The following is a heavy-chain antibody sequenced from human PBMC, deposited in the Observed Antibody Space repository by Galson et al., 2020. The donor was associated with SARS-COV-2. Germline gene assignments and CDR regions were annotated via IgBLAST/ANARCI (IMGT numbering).Heavy chain of an antibody. V-gene: IGHV3-64D*06. D-gene: IGHD3-3*01. J-gene: IGHJ6*03. CDR2: ISSDGGSA. CDR3: VKDGGRFNDYDYMDV. CDR1: GFTFSTYA. Sequence: GGSLRLSCSASGFTFSTYAIYWVRQAPGKGLEYVSVISSDGGSAYYADSVKGRFTISRDNSKDTLYLQMSSLRTEDTAVYYCVKDGGRFNDYDYMDVWGKGTTVTVSS.